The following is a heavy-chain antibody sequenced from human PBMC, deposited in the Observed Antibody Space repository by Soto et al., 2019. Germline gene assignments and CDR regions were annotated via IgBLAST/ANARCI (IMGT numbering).Heavy chain of an antibody. CDR3: ARGGSNDWHFAFDI. CDR2: INHSGSN. J-gene: IGHJ3*02. Sequence: QLQQWGAGLLKPSETLSLTCVVSGGSFSTYYYNWIRQSPGKGLEWIGEINHSGSNNYSPSLKRRVTMLLATSKNQCSLKLTSVTAADTSVYSCARGGSNDWHFAFDIWCQVTMVTVSS. V-gene: IGHV4-34*01. CDR1: GGSFSTYY. D-gene: IGHD3-9*01.